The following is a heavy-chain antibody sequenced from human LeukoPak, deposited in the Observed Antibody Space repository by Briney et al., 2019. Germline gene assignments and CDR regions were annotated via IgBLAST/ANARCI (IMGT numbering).Heavy chain of an antibody. Sequence: PSETLSLTCTVSGGSISSYYWSWIRQPPGKGLEWIGEINHSGSTNYNPSLKSRVTISVDTSKNQFSLKLSSVTAADTAVYYCATRTFDYWGQGTLVTVSS. J-gene: IGHJ4*02. CDR3: ATRTFDY. CDR2: INHSGST. V-gene: IGHV4-34*01. CDR1: GGSISSYY.